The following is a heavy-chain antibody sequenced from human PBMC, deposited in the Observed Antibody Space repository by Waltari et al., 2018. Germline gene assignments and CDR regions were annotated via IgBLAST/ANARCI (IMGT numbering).Heavy chain of an antibody. J-gene: IGHJ4*02. CDR1: GFTFSSYA. D-gene: IGHD4-4*01. Sequence: QVQLVESGGGVVQPGRSLRLSCAASGFTFSSYAMHWVRQAPGKGLEWVAVISYDGSNKYYADSVKGRFTISRDNSKNTLYLQMNSLRAEDTAVYYCASAKDPHTVATAQIDYWGQGTLVTVSS. V-gene: IGHV3-30-3*01. CDR3: ASAKDPHTVATAQIDY. CDR2: ISYDGSNK.